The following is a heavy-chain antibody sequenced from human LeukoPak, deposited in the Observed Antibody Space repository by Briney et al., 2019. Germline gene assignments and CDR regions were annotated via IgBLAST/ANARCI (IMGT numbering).Heavy chain of an antibody. D-gene: IGHD3-10*01. CDR3: ARLPDITMVRGVATFDY. Sequence: SETLSLTCTVSGVSISSYYWSWIRQPPGKGLEWIGYIYYSGSTNYNPSLKSRVTISVDTSKNQFSLKLSSVTAADTAVYYCARLPDITMVRGVATFDYWGQGTLVTVSS. CDR2: IYYSGST. V-gene: IGHV4-59*08. J-gene: IGHJ4*02. CDR1: GVSISSYY.